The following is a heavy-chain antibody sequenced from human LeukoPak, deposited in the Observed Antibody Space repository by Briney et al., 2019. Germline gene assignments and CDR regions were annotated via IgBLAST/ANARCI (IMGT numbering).Heavy chain of an antibody. CDR1: GGSISRYY. J-gene: IGHJ5*02. CDR2: IYQSGST. CDR3: SSLGSPISCFDP. V-gene: IGHV4-59*01. D-gene: IGHD6-13*01. Sequence: SETLSLTCTVSGGSISRYYSSWIRQPPGKGLEWIGYIYQSGSTNYNPSLKGRATIPVETSKNPFTLKLKSVAATDTPGYYGSSLGSPISCFDPWGQGTLVTVSS.